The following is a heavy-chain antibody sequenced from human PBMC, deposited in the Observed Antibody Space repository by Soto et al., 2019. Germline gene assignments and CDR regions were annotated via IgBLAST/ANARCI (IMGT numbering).Heavy chain of an antibody. CDR3: ARDRDVDDYGDYRPSDMVY. V-gene: IGHV1-69*12. Sequence: QVQLVQSGAEVKKPGSSVKVSCKASGGTFSSYAISWVRQAPGQGLEWMGGIIPIFGTANYAQKFQGRVTITADESSSTAYMELSSLRSEDTAVYYCARDRDVDDYGDYRPSDMVYWGQGTLVTVSS. CDR1: GGTFSSYA. CDR2: IIPIFGTA. D-gene: IGHD4-17*01. J-gene: IGHJ4*02.